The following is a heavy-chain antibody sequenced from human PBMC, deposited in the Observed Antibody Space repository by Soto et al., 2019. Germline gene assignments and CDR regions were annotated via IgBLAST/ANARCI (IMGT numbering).Heavy chain of an antibody. J-gene: IGHJ4*02. CDR3: ARTLYSYGPRFDY. Sequence: SETLSLTCNVSGGSIDGSTYYWGWIRQPPGKGPEWIASIYNSRNIHYNPSLKSRVTISVDTAKNQFSLNLTSVTAADTAVYYCARTLYSYGPRFDYRGQGTLVTGSS. CDR1: GGSIDGSTYY. V-gene: IGHV4-39*07. CDR2: IYNSRNI. D-gene: IGHD5-18*01.